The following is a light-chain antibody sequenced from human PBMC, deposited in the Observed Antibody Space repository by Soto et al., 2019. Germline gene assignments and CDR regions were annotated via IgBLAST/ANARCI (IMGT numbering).Light chain of an antibody. CDR3: SSYAASNSFYFV. CDR1: SSDVGGYNY. V-gene: IGLV2-8*01. Sequence: QSALTQPPSASGSPGQSVTLSCTRTSSDVGGYNYVSWYQQYPGRAPKLMIYEVTKRPSGVPDRFSGSKSGNTASLTVSGLQSEDEADYYCSSYAASNSFYFVFGGGTKLTVL. J-gene: IGLJ3*02. CDR2: EVT.